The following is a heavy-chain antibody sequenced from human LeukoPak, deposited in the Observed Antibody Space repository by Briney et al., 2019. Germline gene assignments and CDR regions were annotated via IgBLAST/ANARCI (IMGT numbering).Heavy chain of an antibody. J-gene: IGHJ5*02. CDR3: ATEISRSRGYCSGGSCYSRAWFDP. V-gene: IGHV3-11*01. CDR1: GFTFSDYY. Sequence: GGSLRLSCAASGFTFSDYYMSWIRQAPGKGLEWVSYISSSGSTIYYADSVKGRFTISRDNAKNSLYLQMNSLRAEDTAVYYCATEISRSRGYCSGGSCYSRAWFDPWGQGTLVTVSS. CDR2: ISSSGSTI. D-gene: IGHD2-15*01.